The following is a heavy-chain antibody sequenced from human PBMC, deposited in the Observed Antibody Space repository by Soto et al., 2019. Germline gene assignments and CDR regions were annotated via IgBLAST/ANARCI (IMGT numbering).Heavy chain of an antibody. D-gene: IGHD1-26*01. Sequence: GGSLRLSCAASRFTFSQAWMSWVRQAPGKGLEWVGRIKSKNDGGTTDYAAPVKGRFTISRDNSKNTLYLQMSSLRAEDTAVYYCVSPSTDGNWGQGTLVTVSS. V-gene: IGHV3-15*05. J-gene: IGHJ4*02. CDR2: IKSKNDGGTT. CDR3: VSPSTDGN. CDR1: RFTFSQAW.